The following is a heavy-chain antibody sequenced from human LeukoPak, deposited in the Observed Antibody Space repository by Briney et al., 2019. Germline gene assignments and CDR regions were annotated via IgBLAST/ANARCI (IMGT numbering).Heavy chain of an antibody. CDR3: ARSTIVRGSPPDY. Sequence: GESLKISCKGSGYSFTSYWIGWVRQMPGKGLEWMGIIYPGDSDTRYSPPFQGQVTISADKSISTAYLQWSSLKASDTAMYYCARSTIVRGSPPDYWGQGTLVTVSS. CDR2: IYPGDSDT. CDR1: GYSFTSYW. J-gene: IGHJ4*02. D-gene: IGHD3-10*01. V-gene: IGHV5-51*01.